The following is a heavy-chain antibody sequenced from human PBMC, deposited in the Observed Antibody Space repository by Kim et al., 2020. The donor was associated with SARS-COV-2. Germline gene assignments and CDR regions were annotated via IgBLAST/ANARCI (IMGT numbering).Heavy chain of an antibody. CDR2: TYYTGRT. Sequence: SETLSLTCTVSGGSINNSTNYWGWVRQPPGKGPEWIGTTYYTGRTNYNPSHKSRVTISADTSKNQFSLMLRSVTAADTAVYYCVSLYQYVSSGQFPHYYSYGMDVWGQGTTVTVSS. CDR3: VSLYQYVSSGQFPHYYSYGMDV. CDR1: GGSINNSTNY. V-gene: IGHV4-39*01. D-gene: IGHD3-22*01. J-gene: IGHJ6*02.